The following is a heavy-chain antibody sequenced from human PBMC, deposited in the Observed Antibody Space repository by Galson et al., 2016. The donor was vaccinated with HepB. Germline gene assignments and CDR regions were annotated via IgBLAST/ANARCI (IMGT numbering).Heavy chain of an antibody. CDR2: LSGPEGST. CDR1: GCPFNTYA. Sequence: SMRLSCAASGCPFNTYAMTWVRQAPGTGLEWVSGLSGPEGSTYYADSVKGRFAISRDNFKNTPYLQMNSLRADDTAVYYCAKANIIMVTLGVFLDTWGQGTLVTVSS. CDR3: AKANIIMVTLGVFLDT. D-gene: IGHD2-15*01. V-gene: IGHV3-23*01. J-gene: IGHJ1*01.